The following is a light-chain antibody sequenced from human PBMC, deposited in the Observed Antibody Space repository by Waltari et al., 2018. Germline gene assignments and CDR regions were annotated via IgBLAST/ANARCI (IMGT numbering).Light chain of an antibody. Sequence: QSVLTPPPSVSGAPGQRVTISCPGSSSNLGAGYDLPWYQQLPGTAPKLLIYGNSNRPSGVPDRFSGSKSGTSASLAITGLQAEDEADYYCQSYDSSLSGGVFGGGTKLTVL. V-gene: IGLV1-40*01. J-gene: IGLJ2*01. CDR1: SSNLGAGYD. CDR3: QSYDSSLSGGV. CDR2: GNS.